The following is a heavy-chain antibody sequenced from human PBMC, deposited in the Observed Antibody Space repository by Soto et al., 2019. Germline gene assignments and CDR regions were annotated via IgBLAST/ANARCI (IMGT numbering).Heavy chain of an antibody. J-gene: IGHJ6*02. CDR2: IYYSGST. V-gene: IGHV4-39*01. CDR1: GGSISSSSYY. Sequence: PSETLSLTCTVSGGSISSSSYYWGWIRQPPGKGLEWIGSIYYSGSTYYNPSLKSRVTVSVDTSKNQFSLKLSSVTAADTAVYYCARGIAASYYYYYGMDVWGQGTTVTVSS. CDR3: ARGIAASYYYYYGMDV. D-gene: IGHD6-25*01.